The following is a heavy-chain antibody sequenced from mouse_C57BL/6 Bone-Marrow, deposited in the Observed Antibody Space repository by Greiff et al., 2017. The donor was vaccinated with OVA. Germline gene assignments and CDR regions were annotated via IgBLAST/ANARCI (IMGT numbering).Heavy chain of an antibody. CDR2: INPNNGGT. D-gene: IGHD6-2*01. CDR3: ARSLQSPYWYFDV. CDR1: GYTFTDYN. J-gene: IGHJ1*03. Sequence: VQLQQSGPELVKPGASVKIPCKASGYTFTDYNMDWVKQSHGKSLEWIGDINPNNGGTIYNQKFKGKATLTVDKSSSTAYMELRSLTSEDTAVYYCARSLQSPYWYFDVWGTGTTVTVSS. V-gene: IGHV1-18*01.